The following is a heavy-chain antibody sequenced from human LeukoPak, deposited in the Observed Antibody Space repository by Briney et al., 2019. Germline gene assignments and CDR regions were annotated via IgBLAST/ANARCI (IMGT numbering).Heavy chain of an antibody. J-gene: IGHJ5*02. D-gene: IGHD1-7*01. CDR2: NYPGDSDT. CDR3: ARSYNWNYRRFDP. CDR1: GYSITSYW. V-gene: IGHV5-51*01. Sequence: LGESLKISCKGSGYSITSYWIGWVRQMPGKGLEWMGINYPGDSDTTYSPSFQGQVTISADKSISTAYLQWSSLKASDTAMYYCARSYNWNYRRFDPWGQGTLVTVS.